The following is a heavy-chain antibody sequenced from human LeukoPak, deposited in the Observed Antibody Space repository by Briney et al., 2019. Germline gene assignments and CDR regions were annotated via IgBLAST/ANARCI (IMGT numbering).Heavy chain of an antibody. Sequence: GGSLRLSCAASGFTFSSYAMHWVRQAPGKGLEWVAVISYDGSNKYYADSVKGRFTISRDNSKNTLYLQMNSLRAEDTAVYYCARDYVGTVTIYYYYGMDVWGQGTTVTVSS. J-gene: IGHJ6*02. CDR1: GFTFSSYA. V-gene: IGHV3-30-3*01. CDR3: ARDYVGTVTIYYYYGMDV. D-gene: IGHD4-17*01. CDR2: ISYDGSNK.